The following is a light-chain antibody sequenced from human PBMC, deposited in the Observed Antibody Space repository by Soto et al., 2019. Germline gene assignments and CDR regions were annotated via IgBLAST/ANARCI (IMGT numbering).Light chain of an antibody. CDR2: GAS. V-gene: IGKV3-15*01. Sequence: VETQSLATLSVFPGETATLSCRASQGVSSDLAWYQQRPGQAPRLLIYGASTRATGIPARFRGSGSGTEFRLTISSLQSEDFATYYCQQYNTWHPKMAFGRGTKVDIK. CDR1: QGVSSD. CDR3: QQYNTWHPKMA. J-gene: IGKJ1*01.